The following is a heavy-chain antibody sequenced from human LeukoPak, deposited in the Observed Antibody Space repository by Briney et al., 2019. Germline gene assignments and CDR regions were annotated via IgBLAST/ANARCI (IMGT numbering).Heavy chain of an antibody. D-gene: IGHD3-3*01. J-gene: IGHJ4*02. CDR1: GASISSYF. V-gene: IGHV4-4*07. Sequence: PSETLSLTCTVSGASISSYFWSWIRQPAGKGLEWIGRIHTSGSVNSNPSLKSRVTMSLDTSKNQFSLKLRSVTAADTAVYYCARWSGDYSFDYWGQGTLVTVSS. CDR3: ARWSGDYSFDY. CDR2: IHTSGSV.